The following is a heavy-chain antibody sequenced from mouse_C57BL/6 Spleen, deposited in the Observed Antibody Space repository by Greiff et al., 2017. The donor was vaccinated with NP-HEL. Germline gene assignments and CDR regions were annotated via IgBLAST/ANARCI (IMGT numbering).Heavy chain of an antibody. CDR3: ARSLITGYFDY. D-gene: IGHD1-3*01. CDR2: IRNKANGYTT. Sequence: DVQLVESGGGLVQPGGSLSLSCAASGFTFTDYYMSWVRQPPGKALEWLGFIRNKANGYTTEYSASVKGRFTISRDNSQSILYLQMNALRAEDSATYYCARSLITGYFDYWGQGTTLTVSS. V-gene: IGHV7-3*01. CDR1: GFTFTDYY. J-gene: IGHJ2*01.